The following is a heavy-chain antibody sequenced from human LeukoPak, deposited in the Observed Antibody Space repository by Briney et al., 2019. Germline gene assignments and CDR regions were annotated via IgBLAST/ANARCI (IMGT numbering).Heavy chain of an antibody. CDR1: GYTYW. D-gene: IGHD6-19*01. Sequence: GQSLKISCKASGYTYWIGWGRQMPGKGMEWMGIIYPGDSETKYSPSFQGQVTISADKSISTAYLQWSSLKASDTAMYYCARSPIAVAGNFDYWGQGTLVTVSS. CDR3: ARSPIAVAGNFDY. J-gene: IGHJ4*02. CDR2: IYPGDSET. V-gene: IGHV5-51*01.